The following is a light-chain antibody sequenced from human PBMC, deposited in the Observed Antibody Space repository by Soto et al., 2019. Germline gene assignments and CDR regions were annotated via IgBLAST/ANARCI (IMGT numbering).Light chain of an antibody. CDR1: QSISSW. CDR3: LKVSGHTWR. CDR2: AAS. Sequence: TVHFWASQSISSWLAWYQQKPGKAPKLLIYAASTLQSGVPSRFSCISSGRRLTITISGLETADLPLYCSLKVSGHTWRLDQGTKVEIK. J-gene: IGKJ1*01. V-gene: IGKV1-5*01.